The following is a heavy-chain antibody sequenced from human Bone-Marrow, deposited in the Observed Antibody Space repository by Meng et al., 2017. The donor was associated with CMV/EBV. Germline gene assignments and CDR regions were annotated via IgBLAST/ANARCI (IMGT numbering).Heavy chain of an antibody. CDR1: SVSSSRYY. J-gene: IGHJ4*02. CDR2: IYNSGST. D-gene: IGHD2-2*02. V-gene: IGHV4-61*01. Sequence: SVSSSRYYWSWIRQPPGRGLEWIGYIYNSGSTNYNPSLKSRVTISIDTSKNQFSLKLSSVTAADTAVYYCARAFRGYCSTTSCYIFDSWGQGSLVTVSS. CDR3: ARAFRGYCSTTSCYIFDS.